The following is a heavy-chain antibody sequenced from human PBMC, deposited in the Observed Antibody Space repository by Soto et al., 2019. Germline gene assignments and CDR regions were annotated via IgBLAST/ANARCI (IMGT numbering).Heavy chain of an antibody. J-gene: IGHJ4*02. CDR3: ASSGKRKEYSSSWSKIDY. V-gene: IGHV3-33*01. D-gene: IGHD6-13*01. Sequence: PGGSLRLSCAASGFTFSSYGMHWVRQAPGKGLEWVAVIWYDGSNKYYADSVKGRFTISRDNSKNTLYLQMNSLRAGETAVYYCASSGKRKEYSSSWSKIDYWGPGTLVTVFS. CDR2: IWYDGSNK. CDR1: GFTFSSYG.